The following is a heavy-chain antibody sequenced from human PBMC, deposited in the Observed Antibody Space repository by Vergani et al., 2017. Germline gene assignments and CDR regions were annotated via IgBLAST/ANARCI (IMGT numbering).Heavy chain of an antibody. D-gene: IGHD4-17*01. CDR2: IWYDGSNK. CDR3: ARSYGDYDXFDY. CDR1: GFTFSSYG. Sequence: QVQLVESGGGVVQPGRSLRLSCAASGFTFSSYGMHWVRQAPGKGLEWVAVIWYDGSNKYYADSVKGRFTISRDNSKNTLYLQMNSLRAEDTAVYYCARSYGDYDXFDYWGQGTLVTVSS. J-gene: IGHJ4*02. V-gene: IGHV3-33*01.